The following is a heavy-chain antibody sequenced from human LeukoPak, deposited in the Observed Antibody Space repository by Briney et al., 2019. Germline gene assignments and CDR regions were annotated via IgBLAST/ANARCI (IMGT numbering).Heavy chain of an antibody. Sequence: GASVKVSCKASGGTFSSYAISWVRQAPGQGLEWMGGIIPILGTANYAQKFQGRVTITTDESTSTAYMELSSLRSEDTAVYYCARAYVGYCSSTSCYLDYFDYWGQGTLVTVSS. CDR1: GGTFSSYA. D-gene: IGHD2-2*01. CDR3: ARAYVGYCSSTSCYLDYFDY. J-gene: IGHJ4*02. CDR2: IIPILGTA. V-gene: IGHV1-69*05.